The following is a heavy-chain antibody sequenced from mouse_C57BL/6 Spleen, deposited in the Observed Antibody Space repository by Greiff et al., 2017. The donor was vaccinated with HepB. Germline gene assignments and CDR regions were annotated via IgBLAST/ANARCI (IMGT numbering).Heavy chain of an antibody. D-gene: IGHD1-1*01. CDR1: GFSLSTSGMG. J-gene: IGHJ2*01. Sequence: QVTLKECGPGILQSSQTLSLTCSFSGFSLSTSGMGVSWIRQPSGKGLEWLAHIYWDDDKRYNPSLKSRLTIAKDTSRNQVFLKITSVDTADTATYYCARVITTVHFDYWGQGTTLTVSS. CDR3: ARVITTVHFDY. V-gene: IGHV8-12*01. CDR2: IYWDDDK.